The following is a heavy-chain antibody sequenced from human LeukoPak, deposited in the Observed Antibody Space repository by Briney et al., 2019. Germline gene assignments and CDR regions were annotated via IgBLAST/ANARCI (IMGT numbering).Heavy chain of an antibody. D-gene: IGHD3-3*01. J-gene: IGHJ4*02. Sequence: ASVRVSCKASGYTFTSYGISWVRQAPGQGLEWMGWISAYNGNTNYAQKLQGRVTMTTDTSTSTAYMELRSLRSDDTAVYYCARSVIAYYDFWSGYYSRPNYIDYWGQGTLVTVSS. V-gene: IGHV1-18*01. CDR3: ARSVIAYYDFWSGYYSRPNYIDY. CDR2: ISAYNGNT. CDR1: GYTFTSYG.